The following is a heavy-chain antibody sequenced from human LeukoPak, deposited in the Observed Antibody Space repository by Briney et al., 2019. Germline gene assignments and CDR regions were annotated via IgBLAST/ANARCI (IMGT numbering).Heavy chain of an antibody. V-gene: IGHV4-59*01. Sequence: SETLSLTCTVSGGSISSYYWSWIRQPPGKGLEWIGYIYYSGSTNYNPSLKSRVTISVDTSKNQFSLKLSPVTAADTAVYYCARDSGDAFDIWGQGTMVTVSS. D-gene: IGHD3-10*01. J-gene: IGHJ3*02. CDR3: ARDSGDAFDI. CDR1: GGSISSYY. CDR2: IYYSGST.